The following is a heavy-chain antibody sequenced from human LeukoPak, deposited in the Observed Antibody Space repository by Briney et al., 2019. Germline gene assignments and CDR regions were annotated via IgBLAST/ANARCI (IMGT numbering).Heavy chain of an antibody. CDR1: GGSVNSGSYY. D-gene: IGHD1-26*01. CDR3: ARAGVGAPPDD. CDR2: IYYSGST. Sequence: PSETLSLTCTVSGGSVNSGSYYWNWIRQPPGTGLEWIGYIYYSGSTNYNPSLKSRVTISVDTSKNQFSLKLSSVTAADTAVYYCARAGVGAPPDDWGQGTLVTVSS. J-gene: IGHJ4*02. V-gene: IGHV4-61*01.